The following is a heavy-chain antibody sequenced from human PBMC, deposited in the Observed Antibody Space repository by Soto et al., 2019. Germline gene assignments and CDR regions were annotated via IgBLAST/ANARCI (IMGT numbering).Heavy chain of an antibody. Sequence: GGSLRRSCTASGFIFSSYAMSWVHQAPGKGLEWVSAISASGDNAYYADSVKGRFTISRDRSKSLYLQMKSLRAEDTAIYYCAKFFVAGTRGYFDSWGQGTLVTVSS. CDR2: ISASGDNA. J-gene: IGHJ4*02. CDR1: GFIFSSYA. CDR3: AKFFVAGTRGYFDS. D-gene: IGHD6-19*01. V-gene: IGHV3-23*01.